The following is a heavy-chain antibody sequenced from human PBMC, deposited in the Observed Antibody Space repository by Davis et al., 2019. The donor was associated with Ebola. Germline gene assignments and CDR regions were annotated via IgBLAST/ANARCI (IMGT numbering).Heavy chain of an antibody. Sequence: GESLKISCPASGFTFCTYDMSWVRQAPGQGLEWVSGISASGGSTYYADSVKGRFTVSRDNSKNTLYLQMNSLRGEDTAVYYCAKPRTSGWYEGPFDCWGQGTLVTVSS. CDR3: AKPRTSGWYEGPFDC. D-gene: IGHD6-19*01. CDR2: ISASGGST. J-gene: IGHJ4*02. CDR1: GFTFCTYD. V-gene: IGHV3-23*01.